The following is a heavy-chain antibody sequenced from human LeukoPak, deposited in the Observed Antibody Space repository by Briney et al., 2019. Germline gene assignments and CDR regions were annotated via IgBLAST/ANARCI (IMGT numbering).Heavy chain of an antibody. V-gene: IGHV3-33*01. CDR2: IWYDGSNK. CDR1: GFTFSSYG. CDR3: ARNLGPRRPFDY. J-gene: IGHJ4*02. Sequence: GRSLRLSCAASGFTFSSYGMHWVRQAPGKGLEWVAVIWYDGSNKYYADSVKGRFTISRDNSKNTLYLQMSSLRAEDTAVYYCARNLGPRRPFDYWGQGTLVTVSS. D-gene: IGHD1-14*01.